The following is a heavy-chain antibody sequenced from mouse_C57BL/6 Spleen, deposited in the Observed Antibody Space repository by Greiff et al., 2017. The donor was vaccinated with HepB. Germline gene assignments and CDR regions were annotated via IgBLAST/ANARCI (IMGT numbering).Heavy chain of an antibody. CDR1: GYTFTDYE. J-gene: IGHJ2*01. D-gene: IGHD2-1*01. V-gene: IGHV1-15*01. CDR2: IDPETGGT. Sequence: QVHVKQSGAELVRPGASVTLSCKASGYTFTDYEMHWVKQTPVHGLEWIGAIDPETGGTAYNQKFKGKAILTADKSSSTAYMELRSLTSEDSAVYYCTRKKVYFPYYFDYWGQGTTLTVSS. CDR3: TRKKVYFPYYFDY.